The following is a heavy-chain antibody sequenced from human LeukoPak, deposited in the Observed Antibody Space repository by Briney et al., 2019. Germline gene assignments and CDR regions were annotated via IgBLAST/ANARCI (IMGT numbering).Heavy chain of an antibody. CDR1: GGSFSGYY. D-gene: IGHD5-18*01. J-gene: IGHJ4*02. CDR2: INHSGST. V-gene: IGHV4-34*01. Sequence: SETLSLTCAVYGGSFSGYYWSWIRQPPGKGLEWSGEINHSGSTNYNPSLKGRVTISGDTPKNQFSLTLSSLTAAATAAYSCASGKGYSYAPLRYFDSWGQGTLVTVSS. CDR3: ASGKGYSYAPLRYFDS.